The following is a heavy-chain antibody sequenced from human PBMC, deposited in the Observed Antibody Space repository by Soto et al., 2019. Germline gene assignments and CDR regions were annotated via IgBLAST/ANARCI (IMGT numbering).Heavy chain of an antibody. D-gene: IGHD2-2*01. V-gene: IGHV4-30-2*01. J-gene: IGHJ4*02. Sequence: QLQLQESGSGLEKPSQTMSLTCAGYGGSIISGGYSWSWIRQPPGKGLEWIGYMYHSGSTYYNPSLKSRVTISIDRSKNQFSLKLSSVTAADTAVYYCARVPDYWGQGILVTVSS. CDR2: MYHSGST. CDR3: ARVPDY. CDR1: GGSIISGGYS.